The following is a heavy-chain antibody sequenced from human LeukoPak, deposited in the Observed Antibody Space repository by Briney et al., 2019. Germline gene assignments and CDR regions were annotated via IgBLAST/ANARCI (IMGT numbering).Heavy chain of an antibody. CDR1: GLTFRRKW. CDR2: IDEKGDEK. Sequence: GGSLRLSCAAPGLTFRRKWMAWVRQAPGKGLEWVANIDEKGDEKNDVDSVKGRFTISRDTAKNSLYLQMNSLRAEDTAVYYCARALIAAAGAKKAGYYYYMDVWGKGTTVTVSS. V-gene: IGHV3-7*01. CDR3: ARALIAAAGAKKAGYYYYMDV. J-gene: IGHJ6*03. D-gene: IGHD6-13*01.